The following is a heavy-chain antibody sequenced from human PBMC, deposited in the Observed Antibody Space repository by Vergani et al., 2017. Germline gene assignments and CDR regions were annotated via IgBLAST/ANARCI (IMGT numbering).Heavy chain of an antibody. CDR1: GFPFSTYV. J-gene: IGHJ4*02. Sequence: QVQLVESGGGVVQPGESLRLSCAASGFPFSTYVMHWVRQAPGKGLEWVAFIQKDGIDKFYADPVRGRFTISRDISKNTLYREMNSLSAEDTALYHCVKDHPVFDEWGRGTLVSAS. V-gene: IGHV3-30*02. CDR2: IQKDGIDK. CDR3: VKDHPVFDE.